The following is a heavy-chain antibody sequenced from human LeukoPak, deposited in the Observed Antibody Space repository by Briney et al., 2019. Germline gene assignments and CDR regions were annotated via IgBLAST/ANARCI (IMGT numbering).Heavy chain of an antibody. J-gene: IGHJ4*02. CDR1: GFTFSSYW. CDR3: ANGDYGIKFGGPPDY. CDR2: IKQDGSEK. D-gene: IGHD3-16*01. Sequence: GGSLRLSCAASGFTFSSYWMSWVRQAPGKGLEWVANIKQDGSEKYYVDSVKGRFTISRDNAKNSLYLQMNSLRAEDTAVYYCANGDYGIKFGGPPDYWGQGTLVTVSS. V-gene: IGHV3-7*03.